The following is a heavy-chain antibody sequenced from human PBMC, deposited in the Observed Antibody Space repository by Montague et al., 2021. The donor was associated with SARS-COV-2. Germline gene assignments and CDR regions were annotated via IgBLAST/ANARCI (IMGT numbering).Heavy chain of an antibody. CDR1: GGSITRNYY. D-gene: IGHD3-10*01. Sequence: SETLSLTCTVSGGSITRNYYWGWIRQPPGKGLEWFGNIYYSGTTXFNPSLESRVTISVDASKNQFFLSLTSVTAADTAVYYCARPLVRGVPKAFDIWGQGALVIVSS. V-gene: IGHV4-39*01. CDR2: IYYSGTT. CDR3: ARPLVRGVPKAFDI. J-gene: IGHJ3*02.